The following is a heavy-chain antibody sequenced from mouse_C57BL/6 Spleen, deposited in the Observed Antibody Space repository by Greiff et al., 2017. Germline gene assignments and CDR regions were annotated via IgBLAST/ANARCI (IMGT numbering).Heavy chain of an antibody. CDR1: GYTFTSYW. J-gene: IGHJ3*01. D-gene: IGHD1-1*01. V-gene: IGHV1-69*01. CDR3: ARGYYYGSRWFAY. Sequence: VKLQQPGAELVMPGASVKLSCKASGYTFTSYWLHWVKQRPGQGLEWIGEIDPSDSYTNYNQKFKGKSTLTVDKSSSTAYMQLSSLTSEDSAVYYCARGYYYGSRWFAYWGQGTLVTVSA. CDR2: IDPSDSYT.